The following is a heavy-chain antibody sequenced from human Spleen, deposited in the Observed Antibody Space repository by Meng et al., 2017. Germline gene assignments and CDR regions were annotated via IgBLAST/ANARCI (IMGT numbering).Heavy chain of an antibody. V-gene: IGHV1-2*06. D-gene: IGHD2-21*02. CDR3: ALCGGDCYTADY. CDR2: INPNSGGT. J-gene: IGHJ4*02. Sequence: ASVKVSCKASGNTFANSYIHWLRQAPGQGLEWMGRINPNSGGTNYAQQFQGRVTRTRDMSVTTANMELSGLRSDDTAMYFCALCGGDCYTADYWGQGTLVTVSS. CDR1: GNTFANSY.